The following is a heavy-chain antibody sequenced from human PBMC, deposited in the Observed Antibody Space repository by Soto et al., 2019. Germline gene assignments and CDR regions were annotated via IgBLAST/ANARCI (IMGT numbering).Heavy chain of an antibody. Sequence: GGSLRLSCAASGFTFSSYAMSWVRQAPGKGLEWVSAISGSGGSTYYADSVKGRFTISRDNSKNTLYLQMNSLRAEDTAVYYCANYYDSSGYSALYYWGQGTLVTVSS. CDR1: GFTFSSYA. CDR2: ISGSGGST. D-gene: IGHD3-22*01. J-gene: IGHJ4*02. CDR3: ANYYDSSGYSALYY. V-gene: IGHV3-23*01.